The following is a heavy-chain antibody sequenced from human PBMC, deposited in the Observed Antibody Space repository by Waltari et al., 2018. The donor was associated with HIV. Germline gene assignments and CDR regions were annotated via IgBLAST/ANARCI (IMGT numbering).Heavy chain of an antibody. J-gene: IGHJ4*02. D-gene: IGHD1-26*01. CDR2: ISRGSKYI. V-gene: IGHV3-21*01. Sequence: EVQLVESGGGLVKPGGSLRLSCAAPGFTFSDYSMNWVRQAPGKGLKWVSSISRGSKYIYYADSVKGRFTISRDNAKNSLYLQMNSLRAEDTAVYYCARGGEGSYADYWGQGTLVTVSS. CDR1: GFTFSDYS. CDR3: ARGGEGSYADY.